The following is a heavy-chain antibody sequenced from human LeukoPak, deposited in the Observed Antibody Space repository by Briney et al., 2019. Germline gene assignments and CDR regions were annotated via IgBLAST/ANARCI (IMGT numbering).Heavy chain of an antibody. CDR3: ARLWFGETRFALLFDV. Sequence: SETLSLTCTVSGGSISSYYWGWVRQSPGKGLEWIGNIYYSGDTYYSPSLKSRVIISIDTSKNQFSLKLNSVTAADTAVYYCARLWFGETRFALLFDVWSQGTMVTVSS. V-gene: IGHV4-59*12. D-gene: IGHD3-10*01. CDR2: IYYSGDT. CDR1: GGSISSYY. J-gene: IGHJ3*01.